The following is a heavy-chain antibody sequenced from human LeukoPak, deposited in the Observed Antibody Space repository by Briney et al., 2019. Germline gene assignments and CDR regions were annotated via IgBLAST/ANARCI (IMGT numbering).Heavy chain of an antibody. CDR2: ISNSGGDI. Sequence: PGGSLRLSCAASGFTFSSHEMNWVRQAPGKGLEWLSYISNSGGDINYADSVKGRFTISRDNAKNSLYLQMNSLRVEDTAVYYCARSNYDTSGYVYWGQGILVTVSS. CDR3: ARSNYDTSGYVY. J-gene: IGHJ4*02. D-gene: IGHD3-22*01. CDR1: GFTFSSHE. V-gene: IGHV3-48*03.